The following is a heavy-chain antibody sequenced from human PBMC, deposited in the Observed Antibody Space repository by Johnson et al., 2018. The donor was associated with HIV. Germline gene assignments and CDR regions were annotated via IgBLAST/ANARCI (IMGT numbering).Heavy chain of an antibody. J-gene: IGHJ3*02. Sequence: EWVSAIGTAGDTYYPGSVKGRFTISRENAKNSLYLQMNSLRAEDTAVYYCARRVEGRRSANDAFDIWGQGTMVTVSS. CDR2: IGTAGDT. CDR3: ARRVEGRRSANDAFDI. V-gene: IGHV3-13*01. D-gene: IGHD1-1*01.